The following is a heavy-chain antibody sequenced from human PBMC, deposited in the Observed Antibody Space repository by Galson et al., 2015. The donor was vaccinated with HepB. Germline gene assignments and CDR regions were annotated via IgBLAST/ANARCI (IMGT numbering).Heavy chain of an antibody. Sequence: SLRLSCAASGFTFSRYSMSWVRQAPGKGLEWASTISGSGDGTYYADSVKGRFTISRDNSKNTLYLQMNSLRAEDTAVYYCLRLGDLSGYSSSWGQGTLVTVSS. J-gene: IGHJ4*02. D-gene: IGHD6-13*01. CDR1: GFTFSRYS. CDR3: LRLGDLSGYSSS. V-gene: IGHV3-23*01. CDR2: ISGSGDGT.